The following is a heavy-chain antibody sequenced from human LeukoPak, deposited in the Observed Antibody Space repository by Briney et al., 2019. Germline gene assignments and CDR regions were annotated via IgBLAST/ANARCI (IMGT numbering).Heavy chain of an antibody. CDR2: INSNGRST. Sequence: GTSLRLSCAASGFSFSSYWMHWVRQAPGKGLVWVSRINSNGRSTSYADSVKGRFTISRDNAKNTLYLEMNNLRAEDTAVYYCTRDVWGDRDNYFDCWGQGTLVTVSS. V-gene: IGHV3-74*01. J-gene: IGHJ4*02. CDR1: GFSFSSYW. D-gene: IGHD2-8*01. CDR3: TRDVWGDRDNYFDC.